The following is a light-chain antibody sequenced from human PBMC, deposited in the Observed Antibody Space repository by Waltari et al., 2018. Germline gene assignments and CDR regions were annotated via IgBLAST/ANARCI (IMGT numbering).Light chain of an antibody. CDR3: AAWDDSLHGHWV. V-gene: IGLV1-44*01. CDR2: RSD. CDR1: TSNIGSNV. J-gene: IGLJ3*02. Sequence: QSVLTQPPSASGTPGQRVTISCSGSTSNIGSNVVNWYQQFPGKAPKLLIYRSDQRPSGVPDRFSGPKSGTSASLAISGLQSEDEADYYCAAWDDSLHGHWVFGGGTKVTVL.